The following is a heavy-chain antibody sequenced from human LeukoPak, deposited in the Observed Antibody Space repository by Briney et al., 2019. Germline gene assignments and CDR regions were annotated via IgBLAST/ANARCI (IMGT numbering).Heavy chain of an antibody. J-gene: IGHJ6*02. V-gene: IGHV3-21*04. CDR2: ISSGQNYI. CDR3: ARGGGLDV. Sequence: GGSLRLSCAASGFTFSSYSMNWVRQAPGKGLEWVSSISSGQNYIYYADSVKGRFTISRDNAKNSLYLQMSNLRAEDTAVYFCARGGGLDVWGQGATVTVSS. D-gene: IGHD3-16*01. CDR1: GFTFSSYS.